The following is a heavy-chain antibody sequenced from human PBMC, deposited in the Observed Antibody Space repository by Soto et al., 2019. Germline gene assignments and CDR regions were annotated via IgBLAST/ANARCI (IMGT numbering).Heavy chain of an antibody. Sequence: EVQLLESGGGLVQPGGSLRLSCAASGFTFSSYAMSWVRQAPGKGLEWVSAISGSGGSTYYADSVKGRFTISRDNSKNTLYLQMNSLRAEDTAVYYCVVLVELLHAGGVVAPIAAWGKGTTVTVSS. CDR1: GFTFSSYA. D-gene: IGHD2-15*01. V-gene: IGHV3-23*01. CDR2: ISGSGGST. J-gene: IGHJ6*04. CDR3: VVLVELLHAGGVVAPIAA.